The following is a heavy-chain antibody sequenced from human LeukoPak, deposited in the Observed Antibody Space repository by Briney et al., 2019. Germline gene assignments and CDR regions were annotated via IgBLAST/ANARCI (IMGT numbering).Heavy chain of an antibody. V-gene: IGHV4-59*01. CDR1: GGSISSYY. D-gene: IGHD2-2*01. J-gene: IGHJ5*02. CDR3: ARQRYQKGNWFDP. Sequence: SETLSLTCTVSGGSISSYYWSWIRPPPGKGLGWIWYIYYSGSTNYNPSLKSRVTISVDTSKNQFSPKLSSLSAADTAVYYSARQRYQKGNWFDPWGQGNLVTVSS. CDR2: IYYSGST.